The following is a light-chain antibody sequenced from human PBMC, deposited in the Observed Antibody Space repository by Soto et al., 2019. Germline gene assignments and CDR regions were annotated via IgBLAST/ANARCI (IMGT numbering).Light chain of an antibody. J-gene: IGKJ1*01. CDR1: QSISSY. CDR3: QQSYSMPRT. V-gene: IGKV1-39*01. Sequence: DLQMTQSPSSLSASVGDRVTITCRASQSISSYLNWYQQKPGKVPKLLIYAASSLQSGVPSRFSGSGSGTDFTLTISSLQPEDFATYYCQQSYSMPRTFGQGTKVEIK. CDR2: AAS.